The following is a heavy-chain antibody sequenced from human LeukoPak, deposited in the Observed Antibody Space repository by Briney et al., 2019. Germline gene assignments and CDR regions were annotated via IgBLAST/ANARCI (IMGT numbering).Heavy chain of an antibody. CDR2: INHSGST. Sequence: PSETLSLTCAVYGGSFSDSYWSWIRQPPGKGLEWIGEINHSGSTNYNPSLKSRVTISVDTSKNQFSLKLSSVTAADTAVYYCARLSSFGYSYGHYYFDCWGQGTLVTVSS. J-gene: IGHJ4*02. V-gene: IGHV4-34*01. CDR1: GGSFSDSY. CDR3: ARLSSFGYSYGHYYFDC. D-gene: IGHD5-18*01.